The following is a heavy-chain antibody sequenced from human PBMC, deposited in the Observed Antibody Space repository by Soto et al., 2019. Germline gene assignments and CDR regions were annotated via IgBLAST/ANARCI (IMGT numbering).Heavy chain of an antibody. Sequence: SETLSLTCAVYGGSFSGYYWSCILQPPGKGLEWIGEINHSGSTNYNPSLKSRVTISVDTSKNQFSLKLSSVTAADTAVYYCARRRGYSYGKDKNFDYWGQGTLVTVSS. CDR3: ARRRGYSYGKDKNFDY. J-gene: IGHJ4*02. D-gene: IGHD5-18*01. CDR1: GGSFSGYY. CDR2: INHSGST. V-gene: IGHV4-34*01.